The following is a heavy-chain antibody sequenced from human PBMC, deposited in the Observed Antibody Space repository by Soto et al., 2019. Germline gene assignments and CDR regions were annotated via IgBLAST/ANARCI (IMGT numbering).Heavy chain of an antibody. J-gene: IGHJ6*02. CDR3: ARAPGIYDFWSGYLWAPYGMDV. D-gene: IGHD3-3*01. Sequence: PSETLSLTCTVSGGSISSGDYYWSWIRQPPGKGLEWIGYIYYSGSTYYNPSLKSRVTISVDTSKNQFSLKLSSVTAADTAVYYCARAPGIYDFWSGYLWAPYGMDVWGQGTTVTVSS. CDR1: GGSISSGDYY. CDR2: IYYSGST. V-gene: IGHV4-30-4*01.